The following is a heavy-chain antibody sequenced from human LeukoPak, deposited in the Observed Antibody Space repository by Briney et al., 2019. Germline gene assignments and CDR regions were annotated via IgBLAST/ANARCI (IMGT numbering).Heavy chain of an antibody. CDR1: GYTFTGYY. CDR2: INPNSGGT. CDR3: ARDYCSSTSCYYYYMDV. J-gene: IGHJ6*03. Sequence: GASVKVSCKASGYTFTGYYMHWVRQAPGQGLEWMGWINPNSGGTNYAQKFQGRVTMTRDTSISTAYMELSRLRSDDTAVYYCARDYCSSTSCYYYYMDVWGKGTTVTVS. V-gene: IGHV1-2*02. D-gene: IGHD2-2*01.